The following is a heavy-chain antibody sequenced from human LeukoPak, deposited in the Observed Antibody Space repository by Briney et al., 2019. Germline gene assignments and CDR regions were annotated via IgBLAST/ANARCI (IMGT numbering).Heavy chain of an antibody. V-gene: IGHV4-30-4*01. D-gene: IGHD3-10*01. CDR1: GGSISSGDYY. J-gene: IGHJ4*02. Sequence: SQTLSLTCTVSGGSISSGDYYWSWIRQPPGKGLEWIGYIYYSGSTYYNPSLKSRVTISVDMSKNQFSLKLSSVTAADTAVYYCASTNYGSGSYYTIPPFDYWGQGTLVTVSS. CDR2: IYYSGST. CDR3: ASTNYGSGSYYTIPPFDY.